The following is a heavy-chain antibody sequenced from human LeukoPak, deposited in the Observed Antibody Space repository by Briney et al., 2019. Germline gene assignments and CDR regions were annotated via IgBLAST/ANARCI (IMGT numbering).Heavy chain of an antibody. D-gene: IGHD1-7*01. CDR2: IKQDGSET. Sequence: GGSLRLSCAASGFTFRNYWMNWVRQAPGKGLEWVANIKQDGSETYYVDSVKGRFTISRDNAKNSLYLQMNSLRAEDTAVYYCARGRAGTTVEYYFDYWGQGTLVTVSS. CDR3: ARGRAGTTVEYYFDY. V-gene: IGHV3-7*01. J-gene: IGHJ4*02. CDR1: GFTFRNYW.